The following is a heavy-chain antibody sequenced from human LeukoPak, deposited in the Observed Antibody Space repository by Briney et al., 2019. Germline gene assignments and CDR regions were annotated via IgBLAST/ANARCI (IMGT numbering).Heavy chain of an antibody. J-gene: IGHJ5*02. V-gene: IGHV1-2*02. D-gene: IGHD4-17*01. CDR3: ARDLNGDYGYNWFDP. CDR2: INPNSGGT. Sequence: ASVKLSCKASGYTFTGYYMHWVRQTPGQGLEWMGWINPNSGGTNYAQKFQGRVTMTRDTSISTAYMELSRLRSDDTAVYYCARDLNGDYGYNWFDPWGQGTLVTVSS. CDR1: GYTFTGYY.